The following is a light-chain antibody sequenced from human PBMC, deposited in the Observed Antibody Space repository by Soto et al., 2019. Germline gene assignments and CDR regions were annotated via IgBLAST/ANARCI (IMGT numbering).Light chain of an antibody. V-gene: IGKV1-39*01. Sequence: SQMTHSQSSLSASVGDRVTITCRSSQSISSYLNWYQQKPGEAPKLLIYAASNLQSGVPSRFSGGGSGTDFTLTITGLQHEESATYYCHQSYSTPVTVGGGTKVDIK. CDR2: AAS. CDR1: QSISSY. CDR3: HQSYSTPVT. J-gene: IGKJ4*01.